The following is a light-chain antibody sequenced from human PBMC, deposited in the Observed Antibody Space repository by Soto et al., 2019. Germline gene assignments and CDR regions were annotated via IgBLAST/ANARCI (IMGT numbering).Light chain of an antibody. V-gene: IGKV1-5*03. J-gene: IGKJ1*01. CDR3: QHYNSYSEA. CDR1: QGISSR. Sequence: DIQMTQSPSSVSASVGDRVTITCRASQGISSRLAWYQQKPGEAPKLLIYKASTLKSGVPSRFSGSGSGTEFTLTISSLQPDDFATYYCQHYNSYSEAFGQGTKVDIK. CDR2: KAS.